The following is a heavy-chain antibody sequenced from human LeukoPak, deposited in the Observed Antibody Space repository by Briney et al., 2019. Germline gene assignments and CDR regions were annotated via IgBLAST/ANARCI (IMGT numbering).Heavy chain of an antibody. Sequence: AETLCLTCTVSGGSISSSTYYWGWIRQPPGKGLEWIGSIYYSGSTYYNPSLKSRVTISVDTSKNQFSLKLSSVTAADTAVYFCARPTFSGYYSGSFDIWGQGTIVTVSS. CDR3: ARPTFSGYYSGSFDI. V-gene: IGHV4-39*01. J-gene: IGHJ3*02. CDR1: GGSISSSTYY. D-gene: IGHD3-22*01. CDR2: IYYSGST.